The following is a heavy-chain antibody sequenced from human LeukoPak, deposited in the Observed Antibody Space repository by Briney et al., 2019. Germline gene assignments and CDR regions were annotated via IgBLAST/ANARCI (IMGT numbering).Heavy chain of an antibody. Sequence: GGSLRLSCAASGFTVSRSYMTWVRQAPGKELEWVSGIGTNGGSTYYADSVKGRFTISRDNSKNTLYLQMNSLRADDTAVYYCAKRKGSGNQERTFDYWGQGTLVTISS. V-gene: IGHV3-23*01. CDR3: AKRKGSGNQERTFDY. CDR1: GFTVSRSY. CDR2: IGTNGGST. J-gene: IGHJ4*02. D-gene: IGHD1-14*01.